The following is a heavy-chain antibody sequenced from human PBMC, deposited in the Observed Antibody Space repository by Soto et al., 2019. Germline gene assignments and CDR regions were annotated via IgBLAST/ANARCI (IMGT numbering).Heavy chain of an antibody. CDR2: IKQDGSEK. D-gene: IGHD3-22*01. CDR1: GFTFGGYW. CDR3: ARDRNSPYYDSSGDYYERFDY. V-gene: IGHV3-7*01. J-gene: IGHJ4*02. Sequence: SGGSLRLSCAASGFTFGGYWMSWVRQAPGKGLEGVANIKQDGSEKYYVDSEKGRFPISRDNAKNSLYLQMNSLRAEDTAVYYCARDRNSPYYDSSGDYYERFDYWGQGTLVTVSS.